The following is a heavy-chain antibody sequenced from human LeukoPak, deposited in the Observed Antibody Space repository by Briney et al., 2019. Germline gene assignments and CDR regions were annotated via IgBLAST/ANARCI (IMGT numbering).Heavy chain of an antibody. J-gene: IGHJ4*02. D-gene: IGHD1-26*01. Sequence: GRSLRLSCAASGFTFDDYAMHWVRQAPGKGLEWVSGISWNSASIGYADSVKGRFTISRGNAKNTLYLQMNSLRAEDTAVYYCARGATYAYYQDYWGQGTLVTVSS. CDR3: ARGATYAYYQDY. CDR2: ISWNSASI. CDR1: GFTFDDYA. V-gene: IGHV3-9*01.